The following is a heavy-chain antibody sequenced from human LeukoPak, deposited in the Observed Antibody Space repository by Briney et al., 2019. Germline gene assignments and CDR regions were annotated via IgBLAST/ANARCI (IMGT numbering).Heavy chain of an antibody. Sequence: SETLSLTCTVSGGSMNNYYWSWIRQPAGKALEWIGRTHVTGNTNYNPSLKSRVTMSLDTSKNQFSLKLSSVTAADTAVYYCARIPSVFKDSAWYEAWIDPWGPGSLVTVSS. D-gene: IGHD6-19*01. V-gene: IGHV4-4*07. CDR2: THVTGNT. CDR1: GGSMNNYY. J-gene: IGHJ5*02. CDR3: ARIPSVFKDSAWYEAWIDP.